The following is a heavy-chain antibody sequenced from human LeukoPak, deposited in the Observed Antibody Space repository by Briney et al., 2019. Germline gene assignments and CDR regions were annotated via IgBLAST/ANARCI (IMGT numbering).Heavy chain of an antibody. D-gene: IGHD5-12*01. V-gene: IGHV4-59*13. J-gene: IGHJ4*02. CDR3: ARERDVDIGFDY. CDR2: IYYSGST. CDR1: GGSISSYY. Sequence: SETLSLTCTVSGGSISSYYWSWIRQPPGKGLEWIGYIYYSGSTNYNPSLKSRVTISVDTSKNQFSLKLSSVTAADTAVYYCARERDVDIGFDYWGQGTLVTVSS.